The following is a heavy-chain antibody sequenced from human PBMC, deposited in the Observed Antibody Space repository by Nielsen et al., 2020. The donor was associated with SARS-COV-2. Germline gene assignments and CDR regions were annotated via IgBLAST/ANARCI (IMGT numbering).Heavy chain of an antibody. CDR2: TYYRSKWYN. CDR3: ARDSSGWPSRVWAFDI. J-gene: IGHJ3*02. CDR1: GDSVSSNSAA. V-gene: IGHV6-1*01. Sequence: SQTLSLTCAISGDSVSSNSAAWSWIRQSPSRGLEWLGRTYYRSKWYNDYAVSVKSRITINPDTSKNQFSLQLNSVTPEDTAVYYCARDSSGWPSRVWAFDIWGQGTMVTVSS. D-gene: IGHD6-19*01.